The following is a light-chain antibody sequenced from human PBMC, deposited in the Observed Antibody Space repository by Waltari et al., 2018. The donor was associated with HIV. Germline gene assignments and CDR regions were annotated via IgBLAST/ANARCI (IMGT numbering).Light chain of an antibody. CDR2: KDS. J-gene: IGLJ2*01. Sequence: SYELTQPPSLSVSPGQTARITCSGDALSMQYGYWYQQKPGQAPGLVIYKDSERSSGSPERFSGSSSGTTVTLTISGAQAEDETAYFCQSTDRSGSYIIFGGGTKLTVL. CDR3: QSTDRSGSYII. V-gene: IGLV3-25*03. CDR1: ALSMQY.